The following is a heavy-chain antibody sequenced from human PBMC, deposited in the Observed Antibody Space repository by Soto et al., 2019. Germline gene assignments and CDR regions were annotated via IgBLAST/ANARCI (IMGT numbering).Heavy chain of an antibody. Sequence: QVQLVQSGAEVKKPGSSVKVSCTASGGTFSSYAISWVRQAPGQGLEWMGGIIPIFGTANYAQKFQGRVTITADKSKSTAYMELSSLRSEDTAVYYCARVNWSGYYSGWFDPWGQGTLVTVSS. J-gene: IGHJ5*02. V-gene: IGHV1-69*06. CDR3: ARVNWSGYYSGWFDP. D-gene: IGHD3-3*01. CDR1: GGTFSSYA. CDR2: IIPIFGTA.